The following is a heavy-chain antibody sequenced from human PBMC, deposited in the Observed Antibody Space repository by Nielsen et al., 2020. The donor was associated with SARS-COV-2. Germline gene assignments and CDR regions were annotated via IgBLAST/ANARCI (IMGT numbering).Heavy chain of an antibody. J-gene: IGHJ4*02. V-gene: IGHV3-23*01. CDR3: ARDLGDY. CDR2: ISGSGGST. Sequence: GESLKISCAASGFTFSSYAMSWVRQAPGKGLEWVSAISGSGGSTYYADSVKGRFTISRDNAKNSLNLQMNSLRAEDTAVYYCARDLGDYWGQGTLVTVSS. CDR1: GFTFSSYA.